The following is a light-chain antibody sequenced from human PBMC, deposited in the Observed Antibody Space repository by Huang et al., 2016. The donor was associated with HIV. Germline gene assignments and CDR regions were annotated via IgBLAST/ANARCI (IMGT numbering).Light chain of an antibody. CDR2: GTS. J-gene: IGKJ1*01. CDR3: QQYGSSPRS. CDR1: QSFSSSF. Sequence: EIVLTQSPGTLSLSPGKRVSLSCRASQSFSSSFLAWYQQRPGQAPRLLIYGTSSRASGISDRFSGSGSGTDFTLTISRLEPEDSAVYYCQQYGSSPRSFGQGTRVEIK. V-gene: IGKV3-20*01.